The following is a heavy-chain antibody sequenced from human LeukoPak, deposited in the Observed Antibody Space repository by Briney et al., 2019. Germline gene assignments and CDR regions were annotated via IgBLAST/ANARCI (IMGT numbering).Heavy chain of an antibody. J-gene: IGHJ4*02. D-gene: IGHD6-19*01. Sequence: PGGSLRLSCAASGFTFSGSAMHWVRQASGKGLEWVVLIRSKANSYATAYAASVKGRFTISRDDSKNTAYLQMNSLKTEDTAIYYCTRHTGGGWYWYYWGQGTLVTVSS. V-gene: IGHV3-73*01. CDR1: GFTFSGSA. CDR2: IRSKANSYAT. CDR3: TRHTGGGWYWYY.